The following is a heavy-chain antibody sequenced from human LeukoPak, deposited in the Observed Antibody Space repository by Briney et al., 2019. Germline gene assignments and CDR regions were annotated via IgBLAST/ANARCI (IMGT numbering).Heavy chain of an antibody. V-gene: IGHV1-69*05. CDR1: GGTFTSYA. J-gene: IGHJ6*03. D-gene: IGHD2-21*02. Sequence: GASVKVSCKASGGTFTSYAISWVRQAPGQGLEWMGRIIPIFGTANYAQKFQGRVTITTDESTSTAYMELSSLRSEDTAVYYCARSDPQYYYYMDVWGKGTTVTVSS. CDR3: ARSDPQYYYYMDV. CDR2: IIPIFGTA.